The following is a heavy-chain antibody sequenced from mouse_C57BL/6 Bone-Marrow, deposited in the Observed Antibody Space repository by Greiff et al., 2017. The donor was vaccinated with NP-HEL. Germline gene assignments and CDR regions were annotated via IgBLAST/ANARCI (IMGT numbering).Heavy chain of an antibody. V-gene: IGHV1-74*01. D-gene: IGHD2-4*01. J-gene: IGHJ4*01. CDR3: AIGGDYDYAMYY. CDR2: IHPSDSDT. Sequence: QVQLQQPGAELVKPGASVKVSCKASGYTFTSYWMHWVKQRPGQGLEWIGRIHPSDSDTNYNQKFKGKATLTVDKSSSTAYMQLISLTSEDSAVYYCAIGGDYDYAMYYWGQGTSVTVSS. CDR1: GYTFTSYW.